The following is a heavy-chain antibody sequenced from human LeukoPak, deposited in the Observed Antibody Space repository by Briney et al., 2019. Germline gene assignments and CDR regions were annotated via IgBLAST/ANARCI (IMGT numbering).Heavy chain of an antibody. CDR1: GFTFRNYG. D-gene: IGHD4-23*01. V-gene: IGHV3-33*01. J-gene: IGHJ3*02. Sequence: GGSLRLSCAASGFTFRNYGMHWVRQAPGKGLEWVAVIWSDENKKFYADSVKGRFTISRDNFKSTLYLQMDSLRVEDTAVYYCAREGLTSTPNNAFDIWGQGSVVTVSS. CDR3: AREGLTSTPNNAFDI. CDR2: IWSDENKK.